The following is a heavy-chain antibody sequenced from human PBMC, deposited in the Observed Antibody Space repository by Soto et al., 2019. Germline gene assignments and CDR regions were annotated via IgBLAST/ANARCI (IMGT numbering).Heavy chain of an antibody. CDR1: GFSFRNYA. V-gene: IGHV3-30*18. D-gene: IGHD2-2*01. J-gene: IGHJ6*02. Sequence: QVQLVESGGGVVQPGRSLRLSCAASGFSFRNYAMHWVRQAPGKGLEWVAVISYDGSNKYYADSVKGRFTISRDNSKNTLYLQMNSLRAEDTAVYYGAKDLCSSSSCYYNYGLDVCGQGTTVTVSS. CDR2: ISYDGSNK. CDR3: AKDLCSSSSCYYNYGLDV.